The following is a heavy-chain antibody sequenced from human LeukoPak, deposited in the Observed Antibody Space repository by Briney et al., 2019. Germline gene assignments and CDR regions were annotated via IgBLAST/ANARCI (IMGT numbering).Heavy chain of an antibody. CDR1: GFTFSSYG. D-gene: IGHD3-22*01. CDR3: AKTNYYDTTDDKPYTTHFDY. J-gene: IGHJ4*02. V-gene: IGHV3-30*18. Sequence: PGRSLRLSCAASGFTFSSYGMHWVRQAPGKGLEWVAVISYDGSNKYYADSLKGRFTISRDNSNNILFLQMDSLRAENTAMYYCAKTNYYDTTDDKPYTTHFDYWGQGALVTVSS. CDR2: ISYDGSNK.